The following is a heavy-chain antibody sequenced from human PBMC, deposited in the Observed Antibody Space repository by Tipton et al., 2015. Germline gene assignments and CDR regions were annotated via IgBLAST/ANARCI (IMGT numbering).Heavy chain of an antibody. J-gene: IGHJ4*02. CDR1: GGSISSSNW. D-gene: IGHD3-9*01. Sequence: SLRLSCDVSGGSISSSNWWSWVRQPPGKGLEWIGEIYHSGSTTYNPSLKSRVTMSRDTSKNQFSLKLTSVTAADTAVYYCACQDYDSLTRDYQTVDYWGQGTLVTVSS. CDR2: IYHSGST. CDR3: ACQDYDSLTRDYQTVDY. V-gene: IGHV4-4*02.